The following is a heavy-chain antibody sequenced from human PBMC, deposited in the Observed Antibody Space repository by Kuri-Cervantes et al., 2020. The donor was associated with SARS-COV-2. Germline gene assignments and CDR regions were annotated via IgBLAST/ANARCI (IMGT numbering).Heavy chain of an antibody. J-gene: IGHJ4*02. CDR3: ARHEALITFGGVIVGYFDY. CDR1: GFTFSSYS. CDR2: ISSSSSTI. Sequence: GGSLRLSCAASGFTFSSYSMNWVRQAPGKGLEWVSYISSSSSTIYYADSVKGRFTISRDNAKNSLYLQMNSLRAEDTAVYYCARHEALITFGGVIVGYFDYWGQGTLVTVSS. V-gene: IGHV3-48*01. D-gene: IGHD3-16*02.